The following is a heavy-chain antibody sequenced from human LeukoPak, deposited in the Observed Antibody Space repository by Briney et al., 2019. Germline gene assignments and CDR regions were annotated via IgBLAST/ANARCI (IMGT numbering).Heavy chain of an antibody. CDR1: GGSISSYY. D-gene: IGHD1-14*01. Sequence: PSETLSLTCTVSGGSISSYYWSWIRQPPGKGLEWIGYIYYSGSTNYNPSLKSRVTISVDTSKNQFSLKLSSVTAADTAVYYCASVGQGTYYYYYGMDVWGQGTTVTVSS. CDR2: IYYSGST. CDR3: ASVGQGTYYYYYGMDV. J-gene: IGHJ6*02. V-gene: IGHV4-59*12.